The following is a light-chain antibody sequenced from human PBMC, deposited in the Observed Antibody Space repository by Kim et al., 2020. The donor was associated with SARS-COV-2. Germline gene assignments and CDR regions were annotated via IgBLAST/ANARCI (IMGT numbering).Light chain of an antibody. CDR2: QDS. J-gene: IGLJ2*01. CDR1: KLGDKY. V-gene: IGLV3-1*01. CDR3: QAWDSSTASVV. Sequence: SPGQTASITCSGDKLGDKYACWYQQKPGQSPVLVIYQDSNRPSGIPERFSGSNSGNTATLTISGTQAMDEADYYCQAWDSSTASVVFGGGTQLTVL.